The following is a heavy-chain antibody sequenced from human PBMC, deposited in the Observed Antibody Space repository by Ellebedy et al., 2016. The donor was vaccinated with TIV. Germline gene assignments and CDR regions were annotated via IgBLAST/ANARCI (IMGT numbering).Heavy chain of an antibody. J-gene: IGHJ2*01. CDR1: GFTFSSYA. CDR2: ISNTGGRT. V-gene: IGHV3-23*01. Sequence: PSETLSLTCAASGFTFSSYAMSWVRQAPGKGLEWVSTISNTGGRTYYADSVEGRFTISRDNAKKSLSLRVNNPRDDDTATYYCARTRSPYWYLDVWGRGTVVTVSS. CDR3: ARTRSPYWYLDV. D-gene: IGHD1-7*01.